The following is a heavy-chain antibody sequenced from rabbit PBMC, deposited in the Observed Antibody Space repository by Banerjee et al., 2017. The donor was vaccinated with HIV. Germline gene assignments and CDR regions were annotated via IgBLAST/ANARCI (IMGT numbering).Heavy chain of an antibody. CDR1: GFSFSSRHY. CDR2: IAADTGDYT. CDR3: ARETSGYHGYLDL. Sequence: QEQLVESGGGLVQPEGSLTLTCTVSGFSFSSRHYMCWVRQAPGKGLEWIACIAADTGDYTQYASWAKGRFTMSKTSSTTVTLQMTSLTAADKATYFCARETSGYHGYLDLWGQGTLVTVS. D-gene: IGHD7-1*01. J-gene: IGHJ3*01. V-gene: IGHV1S45*01.